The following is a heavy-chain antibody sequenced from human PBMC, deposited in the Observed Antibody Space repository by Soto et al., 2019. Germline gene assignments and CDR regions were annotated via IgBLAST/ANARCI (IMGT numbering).Heavy chain of an antibody. CDR1: GGSFSGYY. V-gene: IGHV4-34*01. Sequence: PSAPLSLTFAFSGGSFSGYYWSWIRQPPGKGLEWIGEINHSGSTNYNPSLKSRVTISVDTSKNQFSLKLSSVTAADTAVYYCARGPITVTSSNYYYYYGMDVWGQGTTVTVSS. CDR3: ARGPITVTSSNYYYYYGMDV. D-gene: IGHD2-21*02. CDR2: INHSGST. J-gene: IGHJ6*02.